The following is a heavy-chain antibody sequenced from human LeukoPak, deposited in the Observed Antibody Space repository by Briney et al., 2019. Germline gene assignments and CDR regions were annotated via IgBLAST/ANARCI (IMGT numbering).Heavy chain of an antibody. V-gene: IGHV5-51*01. J-gene: IGHJ4*02. CDR3: ARQEQWLVLPFDY. CDR1: GYSFTSCW. Sequence: GESLKISCKGSGYSFTSCWIGWVRQMPGKGLEWMGIIYPGDSDTRYSPSFQGQVTISADKSISTAYLQWSSLKASDTAMYYCARQEQWLVLPFDYWGQGTLVTVSS. CDR2: IYPGDSDT. D-gene: IGHD6-19*01.